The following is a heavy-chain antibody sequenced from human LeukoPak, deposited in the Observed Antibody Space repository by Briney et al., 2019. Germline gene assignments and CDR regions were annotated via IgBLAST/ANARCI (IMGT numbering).Heavy chain of an antibody. CDR1: GGSISSGSYY. D-gene: IGHD3-9*01. J-gene: IGHJ4*02. Sequence: PSQTLSLTCTVSGGSISSGSYYWSWIRQPAGKGLEWIGRIYTSGSTNYNPSLKSRVTISVDTSKNQFSLKLTSVTAADTAVCYCARDRSFDDIFDYWGQGTLVTVSS. CDR2: IYTSGST. CDR3: ARDRSFDDIFDY. V-gene: IGHV4-61*02.